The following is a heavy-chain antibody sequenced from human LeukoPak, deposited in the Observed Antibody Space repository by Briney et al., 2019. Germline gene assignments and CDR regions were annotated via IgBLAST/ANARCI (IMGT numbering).Heavy chain of an antibody. CDR2: IIPIFGTA. CDR1: GGTFSSYA. D-gene: IGHD2-2*01. Sequence: GASVKVSCKASGGTFSSYAISWVRQAPGQGLEWMGGIIPIFGTANYAQKFQGRVTITTDESTSTAYMELSSLRSEDTAVYYCARVRGCSSTSCSKSNWFDPWGQGTLVTVSS. J-gene: IGHJ5*02. V-gene: IGHV1-69*05. CDR3: ARVRGCSSTSCSKSNWFDP.